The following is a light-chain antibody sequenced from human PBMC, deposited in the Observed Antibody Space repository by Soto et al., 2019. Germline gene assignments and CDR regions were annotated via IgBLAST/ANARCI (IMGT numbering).Light chain of an antibody. CDR1: QSVSSSY. Sequence: EIVLTQSPGTLSLSPGERATLSCRASQSVSSSYLAWYQQKPGQAPRLLIDGASSRATGIPDRFSGSGSGTDFTLTISILEPEDFAVYYCQQYGRTFGQGTKVEIK. V-gene: IGKV3-20*01. CDR3: QQYGRT. J-gene: IGKJ1*01. CDR2: GAS.